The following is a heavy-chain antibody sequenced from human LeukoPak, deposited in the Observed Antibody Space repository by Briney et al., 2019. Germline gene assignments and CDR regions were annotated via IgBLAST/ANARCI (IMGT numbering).Heavy chain of an antibody. J-gene: IGHJ6*03. V-gene: IGHV4-59*01. CDR1: GGSISSYY. CDR3: ARARVSQIPGNYYYYMDV. CDR2: IYYSGST. D-gene: IGHD2-8*01. Sequence: SETLSLTCTVSGGSISSYYWGWIRQPPGKGLEWIGYIYYSGSTNYNPSLKSRVTISVDTSKNQFSLKLTSMTAADTAVYYCARARVSQIPGNYYYYMDVWGKGTTVTVSS.